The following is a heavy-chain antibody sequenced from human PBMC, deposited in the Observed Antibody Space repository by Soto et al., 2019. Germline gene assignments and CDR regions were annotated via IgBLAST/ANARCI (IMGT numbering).Heavy chain of an antibody. CDR2: INHSGST. J-gene: IGHJ5*02. CDR3: ARRSAEAWVVPAVNGFAP. CDR1: GGSFSGYY. V-gene: IGHV4-34*01. D-gene: IGHD2-2*01. Sequence: QVQLQQWGAGLLKPSETLSLTCAVYGGSFSGYYWSWIRQPPGKGLEWIGEINHSGSTNYNPSLKSRVTISVDTSSNPFSLKLSSVTAADTAVYYCARRSAEAWVVPAVNGFAPWGQGTLVTVSS.